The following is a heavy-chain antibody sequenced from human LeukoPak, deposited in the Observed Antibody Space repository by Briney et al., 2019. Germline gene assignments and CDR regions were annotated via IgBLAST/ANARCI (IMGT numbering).Heavy chain of an antibody. V-gene: IGHV1-3*02. CDR2: TNPGNGDT. J-gene: IGHJ4*02. CDR3: ARAYDFWSGYYDWYYFDY. D-gene: IGHD3-3*01. Sequence: EASVKVSCKASGYTFTTYAMHWVRQAPGQRLEWMGWTNPGNGDTRYSQYFQGRVTITRDTSATTAYMELSSLRSEDMAVYYCARAYDFWSGYYDWYYFDYWGQGTLVTVSS. CDR1: GYTFTTYA.